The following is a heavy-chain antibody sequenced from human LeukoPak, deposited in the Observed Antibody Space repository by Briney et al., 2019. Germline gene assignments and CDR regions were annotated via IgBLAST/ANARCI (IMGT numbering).Heavy chain of an antibody. V-gene: IGHV1-18*01. D-gene: IGHD3-22*01. CDR1: GYTFTSYG. CDR3: AREDYYDSGSNDY. Sequence: ASVKVSCKASGYTFTSYGISWVRQAPGQGLEWMGWISAYNGNTNYAQKLQGRVTITRNTSISTAYMELSSLRSEDTAVYYCAREDYYDSGSNDYWGQGTLVTVSS. CDR2: ISAYNGNT. J-gene: IGHJ4*02.